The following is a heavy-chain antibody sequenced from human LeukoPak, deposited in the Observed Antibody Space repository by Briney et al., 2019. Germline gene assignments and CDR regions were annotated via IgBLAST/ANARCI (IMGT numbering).Heavy chain of an antibody. CDR2: IYTSGST. V-gene: IGHV4-4*07. J-gene: IGHJ4*02. CDR3: ARTIRGYFDY. Sequence: SETLSLTCTVSGGSISSYYWSWIRQPAGKGLEWIGRIYTSGSTNYNPSLTSRVPISVATSKNQFSLKLSSVTAADTAVYYCARTIRGYFDYWGQGTLVTVSS. CDR1: GGSISSYY. D-gene: IGHD3-10*01.